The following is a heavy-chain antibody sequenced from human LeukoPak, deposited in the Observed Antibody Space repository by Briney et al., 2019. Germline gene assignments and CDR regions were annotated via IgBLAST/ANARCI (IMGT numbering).Heavy chain of an antibody. CDR2: IYPSGGST. V-gene: IGHV1-46*01. J-gene: IGHJ4*02. Sequence: ASVKVSCKAAGYTFTSYYMHWVRQAPGQGLEWMGIIYPSGGSTSYAQKFQGRVTMTRDTSTSTVYMELSSLRSEDTAVYYCARGHYHYDSSGYYYFDYWGQGTLVTVSS. CDR1: GYTFTSYY. CDR3: ARGHYHYDSSGYYYFDY. D-gene: IGHD3-22*01.